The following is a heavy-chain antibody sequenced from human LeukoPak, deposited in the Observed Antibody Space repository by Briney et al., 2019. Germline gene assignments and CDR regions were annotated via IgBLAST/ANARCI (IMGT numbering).Heavy chain of an antibody. CDR2: LSGSGGTT. V-gene: IGHV3-23*01. D-gene: IGHD4-17*01. CDR1: AFTFSSHA. Sequence: PGGSLRLSCAASAFTFSSHAMSWVRQAPGKGLEWVSSLSGSGGTTYHADSVKGRFSISRDNSKNTLYLQLNSLRAEDTAVYYCAKGDSTSRVTTSRVVFGYYYYLGVWGKGTPVTV. CDR3: AKGDSTSRVTTSRVVFGYYYYLGV. J-gene: IGHJ6*03.